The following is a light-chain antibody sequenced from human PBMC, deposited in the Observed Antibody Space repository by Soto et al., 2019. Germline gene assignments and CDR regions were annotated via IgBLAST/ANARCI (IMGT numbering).Light chain of an antibody. CDR3: QQYGSSPPWT. Sequence: IVMTQSPATLSVSPGERATLCCRASQSVSSSYLAWYQQKPGQAPRLLIYGASSRATGIPDRFSGSGSGTDFTLTISRLEPEDFAVYYCQQYGSSPPWTFGQGTKVDIK. J-gene: IGKJ1*01. CDR1: QSVSSSY. CDR2: GAS. V-gene: IGKV3-20*01.